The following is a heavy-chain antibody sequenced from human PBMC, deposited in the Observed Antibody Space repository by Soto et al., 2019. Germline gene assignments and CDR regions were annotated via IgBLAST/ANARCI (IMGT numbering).Heavy chain of an antibody. D-gene: IGHD2-15*01. V-gene: IGHV1-2*02. CDR3: AGPGVVAATSLEAFDV. J-gene: IGHJ3*01. Sequence: XSVKVSCKASGYTFTCYYMHWVRQAPGQGLEWMGWINPNSGGTNYAQKFQGRVTMTRDTSISTAYMELSRLRSDDTAVYYCAGPGVVAATSLEAFDVWGQGTMVTVSS. CDR2: INPNSGGT. CDR1: GYTFTCYY.